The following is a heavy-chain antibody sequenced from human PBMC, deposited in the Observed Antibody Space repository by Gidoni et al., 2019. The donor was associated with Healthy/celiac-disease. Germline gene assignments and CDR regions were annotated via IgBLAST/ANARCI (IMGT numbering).Heavy chain of an antibody. CDR3: ARGTRGEYFQH. CDR2: SIPIFGTA. J-gene: IGHJ1*01. CDR1: GGTFSSYA. D-gene: IGHD2-2*01. Sequence: QVQLVQSGAEVTKPGSSVKVSCKASGGTFSSYAISWVRQAPGQGLEWMGGSIPIFGTANYAQKFQGRVTSTADKSTSTAYMELSSLRSEDTAGYYCARGTRGEYFQHWGQGTRVTVSA. V-gene: IGHV1-69*06.